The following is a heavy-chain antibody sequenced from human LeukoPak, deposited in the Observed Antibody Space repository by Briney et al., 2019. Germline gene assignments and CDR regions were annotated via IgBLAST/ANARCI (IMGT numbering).Heavy chain of an antibody. D-gene: IGHD1-26*01. CDR1: GYTFTSYY. CDR3: ARESGRYQDFFEN. Sequence: ASVKVSCKASGYTFTSYYMHWVRQAPGQGLEWMGIINPSGGSTSYAQKFQGRATMTRDTSTSTVYMELSSLRSEDTAVYYCARESGRYQDFFENWGQGTLVTVSS. V-gene: IGHV1-46*01. J-gene: IGHJ4*02. CDR2: INPSGGST.